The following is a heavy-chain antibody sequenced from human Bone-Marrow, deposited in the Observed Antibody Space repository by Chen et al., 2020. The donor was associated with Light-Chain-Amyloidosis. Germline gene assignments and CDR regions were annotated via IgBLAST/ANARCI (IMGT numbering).Heavy chain of an antibody. CDR1: GYTFPNYW. J-gene: IGHJ4*02. Sequence: ESLKISCKGSGYTFPNYWIGWVRQMPGKGLEWMGVIYPDDSDARYSPSFEGQVTISADKSITTAYLQWRSLKASDTAMYYCARRRDGYNFDYWGQGTLVTVSS. CDR3: ARRRDGYNFDY. D-gene: IGHD5-12*01. CDR2: IYPDDSDA. V-gene: IGHV5-51*01.